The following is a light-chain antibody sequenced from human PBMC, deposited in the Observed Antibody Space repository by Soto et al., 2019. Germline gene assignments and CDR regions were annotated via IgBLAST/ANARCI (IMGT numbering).Light chain of an antibody. V-gene: IGKV3-11*01. Sequence: EVVLTQSPATLSLSPGERATLSCRASQSVTSYLAWYKQKPGQAPRLLIYAASNRATGIPARFSGSGSGTDFTLTISSLEPEDFAVYYCQQRSNWPPVYTFGRGTK. J-gene: IGKJ2*01. CDR2: AAS. CDR1: QSVTSY. CDR3: QQRSNWPPVYT.